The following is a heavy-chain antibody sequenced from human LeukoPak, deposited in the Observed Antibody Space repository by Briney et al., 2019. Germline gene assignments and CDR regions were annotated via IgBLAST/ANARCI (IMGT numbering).Heavy chain of an antibody. CDR1: GGSISNSNW. V-gene: IGHV4-4*02. D-gene: IGHD4-23*01. CDR3: ARVVYGGKNYFGF. J-gene: IGHJ4*02. CDR2: IYRTGSA. Sequence: PSETLSLTCAVSGGSISNSNWWSWVRQPPGKGLEWIGEIYRTGSASNNPSFKSRVTISVDKSKNQFSLKLSSVTAADTAVYYCARVVYGGKNYFGFWGQGTLVTVSS.